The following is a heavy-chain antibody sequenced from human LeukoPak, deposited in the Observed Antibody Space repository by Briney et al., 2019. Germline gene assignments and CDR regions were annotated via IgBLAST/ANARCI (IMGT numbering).Heavy chain of an antibody. V-gene: IGHV3-7*01. CDR1: GFTFSTYW. J-gene: IGHJ4*02. D-gene: IGHD1-26*01. CDR3: ARVQSGTYVHDY. Sequence: GGSLRLSCAASGFTFSTYWMTWVRQAPGKRLEWVANIKKDGSDKYYVDSVRGRFTISRDNAKNSLYLQMNSLRAEDTAVYYCARVQSGTYVHDYWGQGTLVTVSS. CDR2: IKKDGSDK.